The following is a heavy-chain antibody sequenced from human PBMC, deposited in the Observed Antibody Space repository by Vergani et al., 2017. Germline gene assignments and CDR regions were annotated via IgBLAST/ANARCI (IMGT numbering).Heavy chain of an antibody. CDR2: ISSSSSYI. V-gene: IGHV3-21*01. D-gene: IGHD3-3*01. J-gene: IGHJ6*02. CDR1: GFTFSSYS. Sequence: EVQLVESGGGLVKPGGSLRLSCAASGFTFSSYSMNWVRQAPGKGLEWVSSISSSSSYIYYADSVKGRFTISRDNAKNSLYLQMNSLRAEDTAVYYCARDYDVWSGYYAVYYGMDVWGQGTTVTVSS. CDR3: ARDYDVWSGYYAVYYGMDV.